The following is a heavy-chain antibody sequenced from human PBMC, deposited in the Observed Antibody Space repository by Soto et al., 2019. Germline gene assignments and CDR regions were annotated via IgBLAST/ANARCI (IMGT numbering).Heavy chain of an antibody. CDR1: GFTSSSYA. D-gene: IGHD3-22*01. CDR3: AKDLSGKITMIVVVSVAFDI. J-gene: IGHJ3*02. V-gene: IGHV3-23*01. Sequence: HPGGSLRLSCAASGFTSSSYAMSWVRQAPGKGLEWVSAISGSGGSTYYADSVKGRFTISRDNSKNTLYLQMNSLRAEDTAVYYCAKDLSGKITMIVVVSVAFDIWGQGTMVTVSS. CDR2: ISGSGGST.